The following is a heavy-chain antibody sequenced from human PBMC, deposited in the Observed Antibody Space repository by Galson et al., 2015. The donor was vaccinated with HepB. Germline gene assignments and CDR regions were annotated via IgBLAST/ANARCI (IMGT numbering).Heavy chain of an antibody. Sequence: SLRLSCAASGFTFTNAWMNWVRQAPGKGLEWVGRIKSKSDGGTIDYAAPVKGRFTISRDDSKNTVYLQMNSLKTEDTAVYYCSTMTTRESDYWGQGTLVTVSS. D-gene: IGHD4-17*01. J-gene: IGHJ4*02. CDR1: GFTFTNAW. V-gene: IGHV3-15*07. CDR3: STMTTRESDY. CDR2: IKSKSDGGTI.